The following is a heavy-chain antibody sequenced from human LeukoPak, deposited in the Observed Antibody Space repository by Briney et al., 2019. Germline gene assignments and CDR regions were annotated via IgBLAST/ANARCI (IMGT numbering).Heavy chain of an antibody. CDR1: GGSISSYY. CDR2: IYYSGST. D-gene: IGHD3-22*01. Sequence: SETLSLTCTVSGGSISSYYWSWIRQPPGKGLEWIGYIYYSGSTNHNPSLKSRVTMSVDTSKNQFSLKLSSVTAADTAVYYCARGLQYYDSSGYYYPLYYYYYMDVWGKGTTVTVSS. V-gene: IGHV4-59*12. J-gene: IGHJ6*03. CDR3: ARGLQYYDSSGYYYPLYYYYYMDV.